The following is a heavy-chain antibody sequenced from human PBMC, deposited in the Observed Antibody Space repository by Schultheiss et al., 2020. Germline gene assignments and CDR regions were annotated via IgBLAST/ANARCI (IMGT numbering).Heavy chain of an antibody. V-gene: IGHV4-4*08. J-gene: IGHJ4*02. Sequence: SETLSLTCTVSGGSISSYYWSWIRQPPGKGLEWIGSIYTRGSTNYNPSLKSRVTISVDTSKTQFSLKLTSVTAADTAVYYCARGSVVGFYRDFDYWGQGTLVNVSS. CDR3: ARGSVVGFYRDFDY. D-gene: IGHD2-21*01. CDR1: GGSISSYY. CDR2: IYTRGST.